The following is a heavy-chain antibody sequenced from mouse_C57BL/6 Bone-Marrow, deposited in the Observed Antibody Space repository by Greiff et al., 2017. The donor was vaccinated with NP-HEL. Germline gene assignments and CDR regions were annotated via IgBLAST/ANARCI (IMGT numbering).Heavy chain of an antibody. CDR3: ARAYYYGSSYCYAMDY. CDR2: INPSNGGT. Sequence: VQLQQPGTELVKPGASVKLSCKASGYTFTSYWMHWVKQRPGQGLEWIGNINPSNGGTNYNEKFKSKATLTVDKSSSTAYMQLSSLTSEDSAVYYCARAYYYGSSYCYAMDYWGQGTSVTVSS. D-gene: IGHD1-1*01. J-gene: IGHJ4*01. V-gene: IGHV1-53*01. CDR1: GYTFTSYW.